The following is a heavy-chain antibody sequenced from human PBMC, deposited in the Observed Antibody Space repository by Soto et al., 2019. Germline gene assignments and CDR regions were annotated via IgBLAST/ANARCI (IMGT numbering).Heavy chain of an antibody. CDR1: GYTFTSYE. Sequence: ASVKVSCKASGYTFTSYEINWVRQATGQGLEWMGWMNPNSGNTGYAQKFQGRVTMTRNTSISTAYMELSSLRSEDTAVYYCARTVVHRANPRVYWFDPWGPGTLVTVSS. V-gene: IGHV1-8*01. CDR3: ARTVVHRANPRVYWFDP. CDR2: MNPNSGNT. D-gene: IGHD2-15*01. J-gene: IGHJ5*02.